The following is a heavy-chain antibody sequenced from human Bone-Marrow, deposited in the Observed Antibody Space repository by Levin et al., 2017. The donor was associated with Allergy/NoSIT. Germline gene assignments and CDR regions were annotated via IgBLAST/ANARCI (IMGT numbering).Heavy chain of an antibody. CDR1: GFAFSSYW. J-gene: IGHJ6*02. Sequence: LSLTCVVSGFAFSSYWMSWVRQAPGKGLEWVANIKQDGSEKYYVDSVKGRFTISRDNAKNSLYLQMNSLRAEDTAVYYCASSSWSYYYGMDVWGQGTTVTVSS. D-gene: IGHD6-13*01. CDR3: ASSSWSYYYGMDV. CDR2: IKQDGSEK. V-gene: IGHV3-7*01.